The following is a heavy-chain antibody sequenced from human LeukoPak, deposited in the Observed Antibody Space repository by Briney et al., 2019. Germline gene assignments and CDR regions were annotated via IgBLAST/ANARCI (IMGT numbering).Heavy chain of an antibody. Sequence: GGSLRLSCRASGFIFGDYVMSWVRQAPGKGLEWVSAITPSGGDTSYADSGKGRFTISRDNSKDTLYLQMNSLRAEDTAVYYCAKKITGYYTWDYWGQGTLVTVSS. J-gene: IGHJ4*02. V-gene: IGHV3-23*01. CDR3: AKKITGYYTWDY. CDR1: GFIFGDYV. D-gene: IGHD3/OR15-3a*01. CDR2: ITPSGGDT.